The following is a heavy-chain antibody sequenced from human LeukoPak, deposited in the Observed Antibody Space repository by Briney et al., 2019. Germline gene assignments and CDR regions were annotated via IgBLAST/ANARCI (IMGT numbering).Heavy chain of an antibody. CDR2: INPNSGGT. V-gene: IGHV1-2*02. D-gene: IGHD3-22*01. Sequence: ASVKVSCKASGYTFTGYYMHWVRQAPGQGLKWMGWINPNSGGTNYAQKFQGRVTMTRDTSISSAYMELSRLRSPDTAVYYRERDYYYASTGYYSFAHWGQGTLVTVSS. CDR1: GYTFTGYY. CDR3: ERDYYYASTGYYSFAH. J-gene: IGHJ4*02.